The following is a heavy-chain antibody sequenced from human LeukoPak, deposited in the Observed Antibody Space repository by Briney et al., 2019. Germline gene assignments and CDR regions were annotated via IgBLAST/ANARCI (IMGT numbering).Heavy chain of an antibody. J-gene: IGHJ4*02. V-gene: IGHV4-38-2*01. CDR1: GYSISSGYY. CDR2: IYHSGST. D-gene: IGHD2-15*01. Sequence: SETLSLTCAVSGYSISSGYYWGWIRQPPGKGLEWIGSIYHSGSTYYNPSLKSRVTISVDTSKNQFSLKLSSVTAADTAVYYYAGLSRRVLGSRPGRHDYWGQGTLVTVSS. CDR3: AGLSRRVLGSRPGRHDY.